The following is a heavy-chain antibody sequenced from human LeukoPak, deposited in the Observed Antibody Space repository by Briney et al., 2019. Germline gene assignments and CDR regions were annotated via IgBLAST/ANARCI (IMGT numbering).Heavy chain of an antibody. CDR2: IRSKASNYAT. Sequence: GGSLRLSSAASGFTFSGSPVHWVRLASGKGLEWVGRIRSKASNYATAYAASLKGRFTISRDDSKNTAYLQMNSLKTEDTAIYYCTRFACDSGACNWFDPWGQGTLVTVSS. CDR3: TRFACDSGACNWFDP. CDR1: GFTFSGSP. V-gene: IGHV3-73*01. D-gene: IGHD6-25*01. J-gene: IGHJ5*02.